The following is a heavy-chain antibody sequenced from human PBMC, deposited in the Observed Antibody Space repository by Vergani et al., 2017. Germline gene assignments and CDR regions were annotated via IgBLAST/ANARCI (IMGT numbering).Heavy chain of an antibody. Sequence: QVQLVQSGAEVKKPGASVKVSCKASGYTFTGYYMHWVRQAPGQGLEWMGWSNPNSGGTNYAQKFQGRVTMTRDTSISTAYMELSRLRSDDTAVYYCARVIVGCSRTNCFADHWGQGTLVTVSS. CDR2: SNPNSGGT. CDR1: GYTFTGYY. D-gene: IGHD2-2*01. CDR3: ARVIVGCSRTNCFADH. V-gene: IGHV1-2*02. J-gene: IGHJ4*02.